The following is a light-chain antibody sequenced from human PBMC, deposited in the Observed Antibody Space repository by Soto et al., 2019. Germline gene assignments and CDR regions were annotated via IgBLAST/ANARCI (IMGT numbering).Light chain of an antibody. CDR3: QQYYSPWT. J-gene: IGKJ1*01. CDR2: WAS. V-gene: IGKV4-1*01. CDR1: QSVLYSSNNKNY. Sequence: IVMTQSPDSRAVSLGERATINCKSSQSVLYSSNNKNYLAWYQQKPGQPPKLLIYWASTRESGVPDRFSGSGSGTDFTLTISSLQAEDVAVYYCQQYYSPWTFGQGTKVDIK.